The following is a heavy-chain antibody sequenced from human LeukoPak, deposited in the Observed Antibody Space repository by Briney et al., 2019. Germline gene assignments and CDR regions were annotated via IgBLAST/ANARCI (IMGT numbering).Heavy chain of an antibody. J-gene: IGHJ6*03. V-gene: IGHV3-48*03. CDR2: ISSSGSTI. D-gene: IGHD2-15*01. Sequence: PGGSLRLSCAASGFTFSSYEMNWVRQAPGKGLEWVSYISSSGSTIYYADSVKGRFTISRDSSKNTLYLQMNSLSAEDTAVYYCAKNGDRGAYCSGGSCYPYYYYYMDVWGKGTTVTISS. CDR3: AKNGDRGAYCSGGSCYPYYYYYMDV. CDR1: GFTFSSYE.